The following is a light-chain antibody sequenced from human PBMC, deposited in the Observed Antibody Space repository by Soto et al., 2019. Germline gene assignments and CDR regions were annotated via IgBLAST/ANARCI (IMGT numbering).Light chain of an antibody. J-gene: IGLJ2*01. CDR3: QSYDSSIVV. CDR1: SGSIASNY. CDR2: EDN. Sequence: NFMLPQPHSVSESPGKTVTISCTRSSGSIASNYVQWYQQRPGSAPTTVIYEDNQRPSGVPDRFSGSIDSSSNSASLTISGLKNEDEADYYCQSYDSSIVVFGGGTKVTVL. V-gene: IGLV6-57*03.